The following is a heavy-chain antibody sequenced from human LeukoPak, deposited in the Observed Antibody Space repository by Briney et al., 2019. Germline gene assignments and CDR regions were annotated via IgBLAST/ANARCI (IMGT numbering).Heavy chain of an antibody. CDR1: GGTFSSYA. D-gene: IGHD3-10*01. CDR2: ILPIFGTA. V-gene: IGHV1-69*01. J-gene: IGHJ4*02. CDR3: AREDGSGSGSYSRFDY. Sequence: SVKVSCKASGGTFSSYAISWVRQAPGQGLEWMGGILPIFGTANYAQKFQGRVTITADESTSTAYMELSSLRSEDTAVYYCAREDGSGSGSYSRFDYWGQGTLVTVSS.